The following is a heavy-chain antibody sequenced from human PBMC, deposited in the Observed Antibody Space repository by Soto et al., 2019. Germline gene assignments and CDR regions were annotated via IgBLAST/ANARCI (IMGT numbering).Heavy chain of an antibody. CDR2: IWYDGSNK. CDR3: ASGGLPLDY. V-gene: IGHV3-33*01. Sequence: QVQLVESGGGVVQPGRSLRLSCAASGFTFSSYGMHWVRQAPGKGLEWVAVIWYDGSNKYYADSVKGRFTISRDNSKNTLYLQMNSLRAEDTAVYYCASGGLPLDYWGQGTLVTVSS. D-gene: IGHD3-16*01. J-gene: IGHJ4*02. CDR1: GFTFSSYG.